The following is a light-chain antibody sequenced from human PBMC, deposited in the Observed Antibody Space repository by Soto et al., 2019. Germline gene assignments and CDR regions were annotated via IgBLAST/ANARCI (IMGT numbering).Light chain of an antibody. J-gene: IGKJ2*01. CDR1: QSVSSY. CDR2: DAS. Sequence: EIVLTQSPATLSLSPGERATLSCRASQSVSSYLAWYQQKPGQAPRLLIYDASNRATGIPARFSGSGSGTDFTLTISSLEPEDFAVYCCQQRSNSPPYTFGQGTKLEIK. V-gene: IGKV3-11*01. CDR3: QQRSNSPPYT.